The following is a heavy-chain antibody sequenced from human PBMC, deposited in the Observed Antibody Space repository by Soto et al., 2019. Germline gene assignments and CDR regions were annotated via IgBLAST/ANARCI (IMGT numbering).Heavy chain of an antibody. Sequence: GASVKVSCKASGYTFTSYGISWVRQAPGQGLEWMGWISAYNGNTNYAQKLQGRVTMTTDTSTSTAYMELRSLRSDDTAVYYCARDYGIAVAGTDFDYWGQGTLVTVSS. CDR3: ARDYGIAVAGTDFDY. CDR2: ISAYNGNT. CDR1: GYTFTSYG. J-gene: IGHJ4*02. D-gene: IGHD6-19*01. V-gene: IGHV1-18*01.